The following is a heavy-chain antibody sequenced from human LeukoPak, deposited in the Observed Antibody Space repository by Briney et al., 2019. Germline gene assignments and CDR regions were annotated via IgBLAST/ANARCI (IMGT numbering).Heavy chain of an antibody. V-gene: IGHV4-4*07. Sequence: SETLSLTCTASGGSISRYYWSWIRQPAGKGLEWIGRIYTSGSTNYNPSLKSRVTMSVDTSMNQSSLKLSSVTAADTAVYYCARGVYGDYDPLDYYYYGMDVWGQGTTVTVSS. CDR3: ARGVYGDYDPLDYYYYGMDV. CDR2: IYTSGST. D-gene: IGHD4-17*01. J-gene: IGHJ6*02. CDR1: GGSISRYY.